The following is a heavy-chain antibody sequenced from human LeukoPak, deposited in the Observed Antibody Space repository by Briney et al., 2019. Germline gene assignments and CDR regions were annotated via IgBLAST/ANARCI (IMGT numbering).Heavy chain of an antibody. J-gene: IGHJ6*03. D-gene: IGHD5-12*01. CDR2: ISAYNGNT. V-gene: IGHV1-18*01. CDR3: AREGLGGYSGYDYGPHFYYYYYYMDV. CDR1: GYTFTSYG. Sequence: GASVKVSCKASGYTFTSYGISWVRQAPGQGLEWMGWISAYNGNTNYAQKLQGRVTMTTDTSTSTAYMELRSLRSDDTAAYYCAREGLGGYSGYDYGPHFYYYYYYMDVWGKGTTVTVSS.